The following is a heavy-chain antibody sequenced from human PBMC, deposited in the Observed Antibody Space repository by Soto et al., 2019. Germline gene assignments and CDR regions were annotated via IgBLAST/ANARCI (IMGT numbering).Heavy chain of an antibody. CDR3: ARGVPESHASYYYMDV. CDR2: IDPSNGNT. V-gene: IGHV1-18*01. CDR1: GYTFSKYG. J-gene: IGHJ6*03. Sequence: QVQLLQSGGEVRKPGASVKVSCKASGYTFSKYGISWVRQARGQGLEWMAWIDPSNGNTNYAQKFQGRVTLTTDTSTTTAYMDLRSVKSDDTAVYFCARGVPESHASYYYMDVWGKGTTVTVSS.